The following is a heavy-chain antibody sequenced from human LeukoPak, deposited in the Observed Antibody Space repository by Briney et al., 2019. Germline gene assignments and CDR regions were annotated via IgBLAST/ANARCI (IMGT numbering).Heavy chain of an antibody. V-gene: IGHV3-23*01. J-gene: IGHJ4*02. Sequence: GGSLRLSCAASGFTFSSYAMSWVRQAPGKGLEWDSAISGSGGSTYYADSVKGRFTISRDNSKNTLYLQMNSLRAEDTAVYYCAKDPGSSSGWYLSHWGQGILVTVSS. D-gene: IGHD6-19*01. CDR3: AKDPGSSSGWYLSH. CDR1: GFTFSSYA. CDR2: ISGSGGST.